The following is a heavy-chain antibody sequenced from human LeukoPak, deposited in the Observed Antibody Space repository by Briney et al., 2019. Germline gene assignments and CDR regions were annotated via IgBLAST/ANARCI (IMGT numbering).Heavy chain of an antibody. Sequence: GGSLRLSCAASGFTVSSNYMSWVRQAPGRGLEGVSVIYSGGSTYYADSVKGRFTISRDNSKNTLYLQMNSLRAEDTAVYYCASRSSGWAYYYYYGMDVWGQGTTVTVSS. CDR3: ASRSSGWAYYYYYGMDV. V-gene: IGHV3-66*01. D-gene: IGHD6-19*01. CDR1: GFTVSSNY. J-gene: IGHJ6*02. CDR2: IYSGGST.